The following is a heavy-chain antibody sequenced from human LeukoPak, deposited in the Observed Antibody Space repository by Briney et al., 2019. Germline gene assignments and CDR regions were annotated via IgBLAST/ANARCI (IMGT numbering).Heavy chain of an antibody. V-gene: IGHV1-2*02. CDR2: INPNSGGT. J-gene: IGHJ4*02. Sequence: ASVKVSCKAFGYTFTSNYMHWVRQAPGQGPEWMGWINPNSGGTNYAQKFQGRVTMTRDTSISTAYMELSRLRSDDTAVYYCARGTLTVLLWFGELNYWGQGTLVTVSS. CDR3: ARGTLTVLLWFGELNY. D-gene: IGHD3-10*01. CDR1: GYTFTSNY.